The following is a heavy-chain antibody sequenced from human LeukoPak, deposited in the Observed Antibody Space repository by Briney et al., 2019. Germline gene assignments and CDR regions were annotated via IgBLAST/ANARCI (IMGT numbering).Heavy chain of an antibody. J-gene: IGHJ4*02. CDR3: ARGYSYGSSYYFDY. D-gene: IGHD5-18*01. Sequence: GGSLRLSCAASGFSVSTNYVSWVRQAPGKGLEWVAFIRYNGSNEYYADSVKGRFTISRDNAKNSLYLQMNSLRAEDTALYYCARGYSYGSSYYFDYWGQGTLVTVSS. CDR1: GFSVSTNY. V-gene: IGHV3-30*02. CDR2: IRYNGSNE.